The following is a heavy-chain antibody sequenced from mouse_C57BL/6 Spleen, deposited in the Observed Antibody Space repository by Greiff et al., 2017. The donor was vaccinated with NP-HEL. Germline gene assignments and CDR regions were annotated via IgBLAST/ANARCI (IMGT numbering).Heavy chain of an antibody. J-gene: IGHJ2*01. D-gene: IGHD2-10*01. CDR1: GYSFTGYY. CDR3: ASLLSLYYFDY. Sequence: VQLKQSGPELVKPGASVKISCKASGYSFTGYYMNWVKQSPEKSLEWIGEINPSTGGTTYNQKFKAKATLTVDKSSSTAYMQLKSLTSEDSAVYDCASLLSLYYFDYWGQGTTLTVSS. V-gene: IGHV1-42*01. CDR2: INPSTGGT.